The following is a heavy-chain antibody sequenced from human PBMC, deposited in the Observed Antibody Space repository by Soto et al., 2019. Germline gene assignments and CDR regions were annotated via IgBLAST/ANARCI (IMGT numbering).Heavy chain of an antibody. CDR2: ISAYNGNT. J-gene: IGHJ5*02. CDR3: VRDRLRGIAAARGPGCFDP. Sequence: ASVKVSCKASGYTFTSYGISWVRQAPGQGLEWMGWISAYNGNTNYAQKLQGRVTMTTDTSTSTAYMELRSLRSDDTAVYYCVRDRLRGIAAARGPGCFDPWGQGTLVTVPQ. D-gene: IGHD6-13*01. CDR1: GYTFTSYG. V-gene: IGHV1-18*01.